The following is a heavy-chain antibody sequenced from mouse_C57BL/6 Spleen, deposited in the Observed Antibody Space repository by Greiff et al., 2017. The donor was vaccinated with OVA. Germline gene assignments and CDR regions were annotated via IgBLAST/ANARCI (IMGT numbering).Heavy chain of an antibody. CDR1: GYTFTSYW. J-gene: IGHJ1*03. V-gene: IGHV1-52*01. CDR2: IDPSDSET. CDR3: ARDGGYGSSYGYFDV. Sequence: VQLQQPGAELVRPGSSVKLSCKASGYTFTSYWMHWVKQRPIQGLEWIGNIDPSDSETHYNQKFKDKATLTVDKSSSTAYMQLSSLTSEDSAVYYCARDGGYGSSYGYFDVWGTGTTVTVSS. D-gene: IGHD1-1*01.